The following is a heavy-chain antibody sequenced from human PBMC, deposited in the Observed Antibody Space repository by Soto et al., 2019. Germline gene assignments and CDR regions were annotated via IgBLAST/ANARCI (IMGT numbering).Heavy chain of an antibody. CDR1: GFSFTGYY. J-gene: IGHJ5*02. D-gene: IGHD6-6*01. CDR2: INAHSGGT. V-gene: IGHV1-2*02. CDR3: AKDLARQLAYWLDP. Sequence: ASVKVSCKASGFSFTGYYIHWLRQAPGQGLEWMGWINAHSGGTEYAQKFQGRVTLTRDTSIATAYLTLTSLTSDDTALYYCAKDLARQLAYWLDPWGQGTKMTFYS.